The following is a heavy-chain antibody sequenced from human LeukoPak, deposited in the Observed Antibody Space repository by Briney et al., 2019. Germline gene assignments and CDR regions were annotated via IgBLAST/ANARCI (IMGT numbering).Heavy chain of an antibody. CDR3: ASSIAIVYYDH. V-gene: IGHV3-48*03. CDR2: ITSSGSRV. Sequence: GGSLRLSCVGSGFTFSNYEMNWVRQAPGKGLEWISYITSSGSRVYYADSVKGRFTISRDNAKKSLYLQMNSLRAEDTAVYYCASSIAIVYYDHWGQGALVTVSS. J-gene: IGHJ4*02. CDR1: GFTFSNYE. D-gene: IGHD2-15*01.